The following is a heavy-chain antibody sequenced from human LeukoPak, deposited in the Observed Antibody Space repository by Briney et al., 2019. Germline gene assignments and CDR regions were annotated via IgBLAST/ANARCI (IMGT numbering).Heavy chain of an antibody. CDR2: VYHSGIT. CDR3: AREWQYQFDS. J-gene: IGHJ4*02. V-gene: IGHV4-39*07. Sequence: KPSETLSLTCTVSRGSVTNTNYYWAWIRQPPGEGLEWIGSVYHSGITYYTPSLKSRVSISVDTSKNQFSLKVTSVTAADTAVYYCAREWQYQFDSWGQGSLVTVSS. D-gene: IGHD4-11*01. CDR1: RGSVTNTNYY.